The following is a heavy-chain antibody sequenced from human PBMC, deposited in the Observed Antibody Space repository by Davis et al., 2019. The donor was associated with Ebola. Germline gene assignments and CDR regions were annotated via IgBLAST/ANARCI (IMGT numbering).Heavy chain of an antibody. CDR1: GFTFSSYW. V-gene: IGHV3-74*01. Sequence: HTGGSLRLSCAASGFTFSSYWMHWVRHAPGKGLVWVSRINSDGSSTSYADSVKGRFTISRDNAKNTLYLQMNSLRAEDTAVYYCARAVYDILTGYYDYWGQGTLVTVSS. CDR2: INSDGSST. J-gene: IGHJ4*02. CDR3: ARAVYDILTGYYDY. D-gene: IGHD3-9*01.